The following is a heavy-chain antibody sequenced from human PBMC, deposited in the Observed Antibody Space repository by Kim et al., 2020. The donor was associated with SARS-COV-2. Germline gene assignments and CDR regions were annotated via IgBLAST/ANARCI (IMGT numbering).Heavy chain of an antibody. CDR3: ARGQIRYFDWSRGGYYFD. J-gene: IGHJ4*01. CDR2: INHSGST. CDR1: GGSFSGYY. V-gene: IGHV4-34*01. D-gene: IGHD3-9*01. Sequence: SETLSLTCAVYGGSFSGYYWSWIRQPPGKGLEWIGEINHSGSTNYNPSLKSRVTISVDTSKNQFSLKLSSVTAADTAVYYCARGQIRYFDWSRGGYYFD.